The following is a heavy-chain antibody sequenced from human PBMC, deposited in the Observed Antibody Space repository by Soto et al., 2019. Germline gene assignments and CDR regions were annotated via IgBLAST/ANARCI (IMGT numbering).Heavy chain of an antibody. CDR1: GYTVSINY. J-gene: IGHJ4*02. D-gene: IGHD2-15*01. Sequence: GGSMGLSCAASGYTVSINYVSWVRKAPGKGLEWVSVIYSGGSTYYADSVKGRFTISRDNSKNTLYLQMNSLRAEDTAVYYCAREEYCSGGSCYVGGYWGQGTLVTVSS. V-gene: IGHV3-53*01. CDR3: AREEYCSGGSCYVGGY. CDR2: IYSGGST.